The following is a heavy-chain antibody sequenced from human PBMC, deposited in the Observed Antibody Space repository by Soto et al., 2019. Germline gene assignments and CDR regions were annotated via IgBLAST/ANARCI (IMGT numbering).Heavy chain of an antibody. Sequence: ASVKVSCKASGYTFTSYGISWVRQAPGQGLEWMGWISAYNGNTNYAQKLQGRVTMTTDTSTSTAYMELRSLRSDDTAVYYCARVITIFGVGATKNCYFDYWGQGTLVTVSS. V-gene: IGHV1-18*01. CDR1: GYTFTSYG. CDR2: ISAYNGNT. D-gene: IGHD3-3*01. J-gene: IGHJ4*02. CDR3: ARVITIFGVGATKNCYFDY.